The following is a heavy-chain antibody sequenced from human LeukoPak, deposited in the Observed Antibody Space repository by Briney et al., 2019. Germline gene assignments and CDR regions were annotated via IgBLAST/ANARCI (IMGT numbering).Heavy chain of an antibody. J-gene: IGHJ4*02. V-gene: IGHV3-23*01. CDR1: GFTFSSYA. Sequence: GGSLRLSCAASGFTFSSYAMSWVRQAPGKGLEWVSAISGSGGSTYYADSVKGRFTVSRDNLKTTLYLQMNSLRAEDTALYYCARGGDYGVKVDYWGQGTLVTVSS. CDR3: ARGGDYGVKVDY. D-gene: IGHD4-17*01. CDR2: ISGSGGST.